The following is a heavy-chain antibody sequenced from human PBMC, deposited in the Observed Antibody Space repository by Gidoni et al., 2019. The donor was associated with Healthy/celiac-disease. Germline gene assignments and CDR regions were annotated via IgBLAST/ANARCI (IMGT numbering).Heavy chain of an antibody. J-gene: IGHJ6*02. V-gene: IGHV1-69*01. CDR2: IIPIFGTA. CDR1: GGTFSSYA. D-gene: IGHD2-8*01. Sequence: QVQLVQSGAEVKKPGSSVKVSCKASGGTFSSYAISWVRQAPGQGLEWMGGIIPIFGTANYAQKFQGRVTMTADESTSTAYMELSSLRSEDTAVYYCARDVRGVNWAWAPALPGMDVWGQGTTVTVSS. CDR3: ARDVRGVNWAWAPALPGMDV.